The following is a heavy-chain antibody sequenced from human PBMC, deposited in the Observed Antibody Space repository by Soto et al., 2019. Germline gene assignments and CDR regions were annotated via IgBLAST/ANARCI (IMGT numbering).Heavy chain of an antibody. V-gene: IGHV4-34*01. J-gene: IGHJ6*02. CDR2: INHSGST. D-gene: IGHD2-15*01. Sequence: SETLSLTCAVYGGSFIGYYWSWIRQPPGKGLEWIGEINHSGSTNYNPSLKSRVTISVDTSKNQFSLKLSSVTAADTAVYYCARVKGTVVVVAAIRYYYYGMDVWGQGTTVTVSS. CDR3: ARVKGTVVVVAAIRYYYYGMDV. CDR1: GGSFIGYY.